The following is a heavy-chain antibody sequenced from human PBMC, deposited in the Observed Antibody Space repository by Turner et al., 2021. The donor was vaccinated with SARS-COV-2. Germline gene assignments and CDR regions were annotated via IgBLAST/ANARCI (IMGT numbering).Heavy chain of an antibody. CDR3: AKQISDYGSGSLYYFDY. Sequence: QVKLVESGGGVVQPGRSLRLSCAASGFTFSSYVMHWVRQAPGKGLEWVAVRSYDGSNKHYADSVKGRFTISRDNSENTLYLQMNSLRVEDTAVYYCAKQISDYGSGSLYYFDYWGQGTLVTVSS. V-gene: IGHV3-30*18. D-gene: IGHD3-10*01. CDR1: GFTFSSYV. J-gene: IGHJ4*02. CDR2: RSYDGSNK.